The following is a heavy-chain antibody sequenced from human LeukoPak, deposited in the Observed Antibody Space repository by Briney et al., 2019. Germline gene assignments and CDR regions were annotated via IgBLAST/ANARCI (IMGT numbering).Heavy chain of an antibody. Sequence: GGSLRLSCAASGFTFNNYGMQWVRQPPDKGLEWVTVISCDGGTQYYADSVKGRFTVSRGNAKNSLYLQMNSLRAEDTAVYYCARGVDAFDIWGQGTMVTVSS. J-gene: IGHJ3*02. CDR1: GFTFNNYG. CDR3: ARGVDAFDI. V-gene: IGHV3-30*03. CDR2: ISCDGGTQ.